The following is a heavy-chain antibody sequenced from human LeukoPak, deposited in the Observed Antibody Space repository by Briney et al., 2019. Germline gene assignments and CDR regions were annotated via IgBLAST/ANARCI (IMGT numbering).Heavy chain of an antibody. CDR3: GVYGGNSDRGYYYYYMDV. CDR1: GGTFSSYA. V-gene: IGHV1-69*13. Sequence: SVKVSCKASGGTFSSYAISWVRQAPGQGLEWMGGIIPIFGTANYAQKFQGRVTITADESTSTAYMELSSLRSEDTAVYYCGVYGGNSDRGYYYYYMDVWGKGTTVTISS. D-gene: IGHD4-23*01. CDR2: IIPIFGTA. J-gene: IGHJ6*03.